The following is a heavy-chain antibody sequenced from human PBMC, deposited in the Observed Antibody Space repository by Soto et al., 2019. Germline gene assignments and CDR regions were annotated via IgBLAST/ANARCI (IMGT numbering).Heavy chain of an antibody. CDR1: GYTFTSYY. J-gene: IGHJ5*02. V-gene: IGHV1-46*01. Sequence: ASVKVSCKASGYTFTSYYMHWVRQAPGQGLEWMGIINPSGGSTSYAQKFQGRVTMTRDTSTSTVYMELSSLRSEDTAVYYCAREGVTMVRGLKGNWFDPWGQGTLVTVS. CDR3: AREGVTMVRGLKGNWFDP. CDR2: INPSGGST. D-gene: IGHD3-10*01.